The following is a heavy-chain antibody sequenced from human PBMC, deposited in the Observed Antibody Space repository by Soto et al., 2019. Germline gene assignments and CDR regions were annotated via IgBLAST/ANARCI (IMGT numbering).Heavy chain of an antibody. CDR3: ARHTDDILTGNEALGI. Sequence: SETLSLTCTVSGGSISSGDYYWSWIRQPPGKGLEWIGYIYYSGSTNYNPSLKSRITISVDTSKNQFSLKLTSVTAADTAIYYCARHTDDILTGNEALGIWGQGTVVTVSS. V-gene: IGHV4-30-4*01. J-gene: IGHJ3*02. CDR2: IYYSGST. D-gene: IGHD3-9*01. CDR1: GGSISSGDYY.